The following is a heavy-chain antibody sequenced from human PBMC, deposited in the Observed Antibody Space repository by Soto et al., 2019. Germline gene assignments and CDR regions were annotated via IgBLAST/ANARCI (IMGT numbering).Heavy chain of an antibody. CDR2: INPNSGGT. V-gene: IGHV1-2*02. CDR1: GYTFTGYY. Sequence: AASVKVSCKASGYTFTGYYMHWVRQAPGQGLEWMGWINPNSGGTNYAQKFQGRVTMTRDTSTSTAYMELSRLRSDDKAVYYCARTIAVVTHKWFDPWGQGTRVTVSS. J-gene: IGHJ5*02. D-gene: IGHD2-21*01. CDR3: ARTIAVVTHKWFDP.